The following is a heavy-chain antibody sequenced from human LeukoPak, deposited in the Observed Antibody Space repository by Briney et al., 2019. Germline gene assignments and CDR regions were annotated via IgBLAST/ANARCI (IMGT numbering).Heavy chain of an antibody. V-gene: IGHV1-2*02. Sequence: ASVKVSCKASGGTFSSYAISWVRQAPGQGLEWMGWINPNSGGTNYAQKFQGRVTMTRDTSISTAYMELSRLRSDDTAVYYCARDHVISPGFDYWGQGTLVTVSS. CDR1: GGTFSSYA. CDR3: ARDHVISPGFDY. J-gene: IGHJ4*02. CDR2: INPNSGGT. D-gene: IGHD2-21*01.